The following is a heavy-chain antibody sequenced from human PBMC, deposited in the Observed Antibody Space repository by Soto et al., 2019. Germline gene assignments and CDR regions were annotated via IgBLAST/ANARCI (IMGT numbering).Heavy chain of an antibody. D-gene: IGHD2-15*01. CDR2: IRSKAYGGTT. CDR3: TSLPACSGGSCYSYYFDY. J-gene: IGHJ4*02. CDR1: GFTLGDYD. V-gene: IGHV3-49*03. Sequence: GGSLRLSCTASGFTLGDYDMSWFRQAPGKGLEWVGFIRSKAYGGTTEYAASVKDRFTISRDDSKNIAYLQMESLKTEDTAVYYCTSLPACSGGSCYSYYFDYWGQGTLVTVSS.